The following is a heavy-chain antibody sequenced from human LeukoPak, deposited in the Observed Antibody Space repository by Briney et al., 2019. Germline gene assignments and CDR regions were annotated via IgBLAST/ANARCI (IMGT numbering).Heavy chain of an antibody. CDR2: ISWKNGANI. V-gene: IGHV3-9*01. D-gene: IGHD3-10*02. J-gene: IGHJ6*02. Sequence: GGSLRLSCAASGFPFGDYGMHWVRQAPGKGLEWVASISWKNGANIGHAHSGQGRFTIATANAKYSLYLEMKSLRAEDTALYYCENGISTRFTMFGMDAWGQGTTVIVSS. CDR1: GFPFGDYG. CDR3: ENGISTRFTMFGMDA.